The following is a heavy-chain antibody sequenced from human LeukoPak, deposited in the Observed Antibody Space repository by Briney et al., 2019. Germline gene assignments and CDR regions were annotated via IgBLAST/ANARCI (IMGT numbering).Heavy chain of an antibody. D-gene: IGHD1-1*01. Sequence: SETLSLTCTVSGGSISSHYRSWIRQPPGKGLEWIGYIYYSGSTNYNPSLKSRVTISVDTSKNQFSLKLSSVTAADTAVYYCARNQNWNENWFDPWGQGTLVTVSS. CDR1: GGSISSHY. CDR3: ARNQNWNENWFDP. J-gene: IGHJ5*02. CDR2: IYYSGST. V-gene: IGHV4-59*11.